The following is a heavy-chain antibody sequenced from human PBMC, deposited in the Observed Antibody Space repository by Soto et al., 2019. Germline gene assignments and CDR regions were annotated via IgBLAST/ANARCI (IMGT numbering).Heavy chain of an antibody. CDR1: GGSISSSSYY. CDR2: IYYSGST. Sequence: SETLSLTCTVSGGSISSSSYYWGWIRQPPGKGLEWIGSIYYSGSTYYNPSLKSRVTISVDTSKNQFSLKLSSVTAADTAVYYCARRGVADPPYYYGIDVWGQGTTVTVSS. CDR3: ARRGVADPPYYYGIDV. D-gene: IGHD6-19*01. J-gene: IGHJ6*02. V-gene: IGHV4-39*01.